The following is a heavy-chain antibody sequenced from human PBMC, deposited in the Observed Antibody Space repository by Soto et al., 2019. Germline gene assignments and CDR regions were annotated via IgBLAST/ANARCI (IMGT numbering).Heavy chain of an antibody. V-gene: IGHV1-69*13. Sequence: ASVKVSCKASGGTFHSDTTSWVRQAPGQGLEWMGGIIPMLGSANYAQKFQGRVSITADEATTTAFMELSRLTSEDSAVYYCARVSPNRLRVFDSWGQGTMVTVSS. CDR2: IIPMLGSA. CDR3: ARVSPNRLRVFDS. CDR1: GGTFHSDT. J-gene: IGHJ4*02.